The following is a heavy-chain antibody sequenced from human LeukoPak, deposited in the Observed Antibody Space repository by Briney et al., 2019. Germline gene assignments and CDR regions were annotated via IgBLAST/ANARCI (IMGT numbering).Heavy chain of an antibody. CDR2: TTHSGST. V-gene: IGHV4-34*01. Sequence: SETLSLTCAVYIESFSGYYWTWIRRPPGKGLEWIGETTHSGSTNYNPSLRSRVTISVDMSKNQFSLKLTSVTAADTAVYYCVRARGDLSLDYWGQENLVTVSS. CDR1: IESFSGYY. J-gene: IGHJ4*02. CDR3: VRARGDLSLDY. D-gene: IGHD2-21*02.